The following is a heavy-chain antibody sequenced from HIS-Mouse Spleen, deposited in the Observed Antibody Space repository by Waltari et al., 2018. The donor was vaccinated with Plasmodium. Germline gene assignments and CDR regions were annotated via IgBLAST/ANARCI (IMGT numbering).Heavy chain of an antibody. CDR3: TTGLGAFDI. Sequence: EVQLVESGGGLVTPWGSLRPSCAAFGLPFSNAWLLCVRHAPGKGLEWVGRIKSKTDGGTTDYAAPVKGRFTISRDDSKNTLYLQMNSLKTEDTAVYYCTTGLGAFDIWGQGTMVTVSS. J-gene: IGHJ3*02. CDR1: GLPFSNAW. V-gene: IGHV3-15*01. CDR2: IKSKTDGGTT.